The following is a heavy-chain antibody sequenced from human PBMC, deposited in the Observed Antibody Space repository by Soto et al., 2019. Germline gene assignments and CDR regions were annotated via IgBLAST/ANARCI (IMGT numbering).Heavy chain of an antibody. CDR3: ARHGGTTPFDF. CDR2: VYYSGTT. V-gene: IGHV4-39*01. Sequence: QLQLQESGPGLVKPSEPLSLTCTVSGDSIRGSSYYWAWIRQPPGQELEWIGTVYYSGTTYYHPSLKSRVTLSVDPSKNQFSLRLNSVTATDTGTYFCARHGGTTPFDFWGQGIQVAVSS. J-gene: IGHJ4*02. CDR1: GDSIRGSSYY. D-gene: IGHD1-7*01.